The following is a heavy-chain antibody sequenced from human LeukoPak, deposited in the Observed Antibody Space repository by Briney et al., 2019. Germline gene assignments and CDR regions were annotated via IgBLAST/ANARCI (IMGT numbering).Heavy chain of an antibody. Sequence: GGSLRLSCAASGFTFSSYAMHWVRQAPGKGLEWVAVISYDGSNKYYADSVKGRFTISRDNSKNTLYLQMNSLRDEATAVYYCARSTVTPGYWGQGTLVTVSS. CDR2: ISYDGSNK. CDR1: GFTFSSYA. V-gene: IGHV3-30-3*01. D-gene: IGHD4-17*01. J-gene: IGHJ4*02. CDR3: ARSTVTPGY.